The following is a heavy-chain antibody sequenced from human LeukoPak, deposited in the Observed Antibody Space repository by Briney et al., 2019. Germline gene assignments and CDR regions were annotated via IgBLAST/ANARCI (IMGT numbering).Heavy chain of an antibody. V-gene: IGHV1-18*04. CDR1: GYTLTDYG. J-gene: IGHJ4*02. Sequence: ASVKVSCKAFGYTLTDYGITWVRQAPGQGLQWLGWVSANTGNTNYAQRFQGRVTMTIDTSTSTAYMELRSLGSDDTAVYYCVRVKSNNWWGNFDYWGQGTLVTVSS. CDR3: VRVKSNNWWGNFDY. D-gene: IGHD1-20*01. CDR2: VSANTGNT.